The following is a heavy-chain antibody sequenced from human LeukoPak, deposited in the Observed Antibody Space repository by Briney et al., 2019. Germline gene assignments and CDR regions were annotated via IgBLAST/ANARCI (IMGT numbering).Heavy chain of an antibody. CDR3: ARVFDLIRSNDAFDI. V-gene: IGHV4-4*07. D-gene: IGHD3-10*02. CDR1: GGSTSSYY. J-gene: IGHJ3*02. CDR2: IYTSGST. Sequence: SETLSLTCTVSGGSTSSYYWSWIRQPAGKGLEWIGRIYTSGSTNYNPSLKSRVTMSVDTSKNQFSLKLSSVTAADTAVYYCARVFDLIRSNDAFDIWGQGTMVTVSS.